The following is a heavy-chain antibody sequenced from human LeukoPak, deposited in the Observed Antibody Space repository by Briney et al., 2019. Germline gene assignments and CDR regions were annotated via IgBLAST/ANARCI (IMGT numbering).Heavy chain of an antibody. D-gene: IGHD2-21*02. J-gene: IGHJ5*02. CDR2: IYYSGST. Sequence: PSETLSLTCTVSGGSISNYRYYWGWIRQPPGKGLEWIGSIYYSGSTYYNPSLKSRVTMSVDTSKNQFSLNLTSMTAADTAVYXXXXXXCGGDCYAAGHWFDPWGQGTLVTVSS. CDR1: GGSISNYRYY. V-gene: IGHV4-39*07. CDR3: XXXXCGGDCYAAGHWFDP.